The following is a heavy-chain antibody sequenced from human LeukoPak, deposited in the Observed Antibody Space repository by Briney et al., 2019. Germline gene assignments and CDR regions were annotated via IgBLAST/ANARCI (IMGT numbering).Heavy chain of an antibody. Sequence: GGSLRLSCAASGFTFTDYYMSWIRQPPGKGLEWVSYISDSGNTNYYPDSMRRRFSISRNTAKKSLYLQMNGLRAEGTAVCYCARMVEAVIQNWSQGILVSVFS. CDR2: ISDSGNTN. D-gene: IGHD2-15*01. CDR1: GFTFTDYY. J-gene: IGHJ4*02. V-gene: IGHV3-11*01. CDR3: ARMVEAVIQN.